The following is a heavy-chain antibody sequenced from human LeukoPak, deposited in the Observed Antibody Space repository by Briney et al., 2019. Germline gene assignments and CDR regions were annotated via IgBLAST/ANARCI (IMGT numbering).Heavy chain of an antibody. CDR3: AILAGYDSSGYYYDAFDI. V-gene: IGHV1-8*03. Sequence: ASVKVSCKASGYTFTSYDINWVRQATGQGLEWMGWMNPNSGNTGYAQKFQGRVTITRNTSISTAYMELSSLRSEDTAVYYCAILAGYDSSGYYYDAFDIWGQGTMVTVSS. CDR1: GYTFTSYD. D-gene: IGHD3-22*01. J-gene: IGHJ3*02. CDR2: MNPNSGNT.